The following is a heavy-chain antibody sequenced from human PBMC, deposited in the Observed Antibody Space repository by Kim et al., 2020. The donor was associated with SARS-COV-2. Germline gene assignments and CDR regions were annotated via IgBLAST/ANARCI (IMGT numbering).Heavy chain of an antibody. D-gene: IGHD6-6*01. J-gene: IGHJ4*02. V-gene: IGHV3-48*03. Sequence: YYADSVKGRFTISRDNAKNSLYLQMNSLRAEDTAVYYCASQEYSSSSFDYWGQGTLVTVSS. CDR3: ASQEYSSSSFDY.